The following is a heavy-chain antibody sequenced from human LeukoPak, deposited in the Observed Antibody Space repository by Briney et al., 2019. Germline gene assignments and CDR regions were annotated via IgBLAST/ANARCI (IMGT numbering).Heavy chain of an antibody. Sequence: ASVKVSCKASGGTFSSYAISWVRQAPGQGLEWMGWINAGNGNTKYSQEFQGRVTITRDTSASTAYMELSSLRSEDMAVYYCARGTVRGVHHAFDIWGQGTMVTVSS. D-gene: IGHD3-10*01. CDR2: INAGNGNT. V-gene: IGHV1-3*03. CDR1: GGTFSSYA. J-gene: IGHJ3*02. CDR3: ARGTVRGVHHAFDI.